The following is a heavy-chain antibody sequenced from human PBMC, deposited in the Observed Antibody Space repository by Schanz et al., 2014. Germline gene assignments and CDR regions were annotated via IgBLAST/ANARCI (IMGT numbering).Heavy chain of an antibody. CDR1: GFTFSSYA. J-gene: IGHJ6*02. Sequence: EVQLLESGGGLVQPGGSLRLSCAASGFTFSSYAMSWVRQAPGKGLEWVSCTNGDGTNAKYADSVKGRFTISRDNAKISLYLQMNSLRVEDTAVYYCARDTSYGMDVWGQGTTVTVSS. CDR3: ARDTSYGMDV. V-gene: IGHV3-48*03. CDR2: TNGDGTNA.